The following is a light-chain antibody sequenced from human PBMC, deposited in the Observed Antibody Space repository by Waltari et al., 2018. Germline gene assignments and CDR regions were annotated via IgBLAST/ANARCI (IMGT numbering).Light chain of an antibody. V-gene: IGLV2-14*03. CDR2: DVN. Sequence: QSALTQPSSVSGSPGQSITISCTGSTSDIGDYNYVSWYQQHPGKAPKLVIYDVNNRPAGISNRFSGSKAGNTASLAISGLQAEDEADYYCSSYTSLTNLFVVFGGGTKVTVL. J-gene: IGLJ2*01. CDR1: TSDIGDYNY. CDR3: SSYTSLTNLFVV.